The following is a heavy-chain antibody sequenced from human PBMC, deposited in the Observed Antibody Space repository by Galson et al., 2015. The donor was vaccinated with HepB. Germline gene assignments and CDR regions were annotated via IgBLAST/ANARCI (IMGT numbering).Heavy chain of an antibody. D-gene: IGHD6-19*01. CDR1: GFTFSSYG. CDR3: ATSIAVAGPFDY. V-gene: IGHV3-30*02. J-gene: IGHJ4*02. CDR2: IRYDGSNK. Sequence: SLRLSCAASGFTFSSYGMHWVRQAPGKGLEWVAFIRYDGSNKYYADSVKGRFTISRDNSKNTLYLQMNSLRAVDTAVYYCATSIAVAGPFDYWGQGTLVTVSS.